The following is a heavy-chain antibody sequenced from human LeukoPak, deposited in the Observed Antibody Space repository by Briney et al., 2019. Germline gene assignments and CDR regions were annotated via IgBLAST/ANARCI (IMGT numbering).Heavy chain of an antibody. Sequence: SETLSLTCAVDGGSFSGYYWSWIRQPPGKGLEWIGEINHSGSTNYNPSLKSRVTISVDTSKNQFSLKLSSVTAADTAVYYCARCYVVPAASNWFDPWGQGTLVTVSS. CDR2: INHSGST. CDR1: GGSFSGYY. J-gene: IGHJ5*02. CDR3: ARCYVVPAASNWFDP. V-gene: IGHV4-34*01. D-gene: IGHD2-2*01.